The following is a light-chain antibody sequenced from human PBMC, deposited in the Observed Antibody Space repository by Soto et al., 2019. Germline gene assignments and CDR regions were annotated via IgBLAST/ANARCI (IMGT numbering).Light chain of an antibody. J-gene: IGKJ3*01. Sequence: DTVLTQSPATLSVSPGERAAVSCRASQSLSSNLAWYQQKPGQAPRLLIIGASDRVTGIPARFSGSGSGTEFTLSISSLQSDDFAVYYCQQRSNWPLFTFGPGTKVDIK. CDR1: QSLSSN. V-gene: IGKV3-15*01. CDR3: QQRSNWPLFT. CDR2: GAS.